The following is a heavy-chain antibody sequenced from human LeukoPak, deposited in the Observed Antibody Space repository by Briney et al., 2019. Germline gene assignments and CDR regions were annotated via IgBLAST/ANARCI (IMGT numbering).Heavy chain of an antibody. V-gene: IGHV1-69*06. Sequence: ASVKVSCKASGGTFSSYAISWVRQAPGQGLEWMGGIIPIFGTANYAQKFQGRVTITADKSTSTAYMELSSLRSEDTAVYYCARVPLYCSGGSCYSRNYYYYMDVWGKGTTVTVSS. D-gene: IGHD2-15*01. CDR2: IIPIFGTA. J-gene: IGHJ6*03. CDR3: ARVPLYCSGGSCYSRNYYYYMDV. CDR1: GGTFSSYA.